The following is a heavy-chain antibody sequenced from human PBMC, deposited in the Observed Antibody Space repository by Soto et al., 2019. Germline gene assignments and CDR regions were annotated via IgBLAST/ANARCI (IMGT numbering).Heavy chain of an antibody. V-gene: IGHV4-39*01. Sequence: PSETLSLTCTVSGGSISSSSYYWGWIRQPPGKGLEWIGSIYYSGSTYYNPSLKSRVTISVDTSKNQFSLKLSSVTAADTAVYYCADETYYYDSSGYYENWIFDYWGQGTLVTVS. J-gene: IGHJ4*02. D-gene: IGHD3-22*01. CDR2: IYYSGST. CDR3: ADETYYYDSSGYYENWIFDY. CDR1: GGSISSSSYY.